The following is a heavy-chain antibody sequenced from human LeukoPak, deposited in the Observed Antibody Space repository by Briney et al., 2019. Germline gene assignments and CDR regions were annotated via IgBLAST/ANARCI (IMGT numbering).Heavy chain of an antibody. CDR3: ARARSIHYYDSSGYSY. D-gene: IGHD3-22*01. Sequence: ASVKVSCKASGYTFTSYDINWVRQATGQGLEWMGWMNPNSGNTGYVQKFQGRVTMTRNTSISTAYMELSSLRSEDTAVYYCARARSIHYYDSSGYSYWGQGTLVTVSS. CDR1: GYTFTSYD. V-gene: IGHV1-8*01. J-gene: IGHJ4*02. CDR2: MNPNSGNT.